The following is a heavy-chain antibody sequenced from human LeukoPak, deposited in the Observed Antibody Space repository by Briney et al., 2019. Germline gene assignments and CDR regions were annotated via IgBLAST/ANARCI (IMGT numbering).Heavy chain of an antibody. CDR1: GFIVSSNY. D-gene: IGHD4-17*01. V-gene: IGHV3-74*01. CDR3: ARAKDYGDYGGAFDI. Sequence: GGSLRLSCAASGFIVSSNYMSWVRQAPGKGLVWVSRINSDGSSTSYADSVKGRFTISRDNAKNTQYLQMNSLRAEDTAMYYCARAKDYGDYGGAFDIWGQGTMVAVSS. J-gene: IGHJ3*02. CDR2: INSDGSST.